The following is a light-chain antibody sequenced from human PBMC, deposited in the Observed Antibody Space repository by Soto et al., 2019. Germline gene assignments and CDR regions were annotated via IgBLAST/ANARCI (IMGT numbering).Light chain of an antibody. CDR3: SSYAGSKTL. CDR1: SSDVGNYNY. CDR2: EVT. J-gene: IGLJ3*02. V-gene: IGLV2-8*01. Sequence: QSALTQPPSASGSPGQSVTISCTGTSSDVGNYNYVSWYQQHPGKAPKLMIYEVTKRPSGVPDRFSGSKSGNTASLTVSGLQAEDEADYYCSSYAGSKTLFGGGTKVTAL.